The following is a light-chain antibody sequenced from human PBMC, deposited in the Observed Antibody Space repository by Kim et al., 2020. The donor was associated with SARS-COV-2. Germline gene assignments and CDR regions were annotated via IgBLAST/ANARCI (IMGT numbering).Light chain of an antibody. CDR2: GAS. V-gene: IGKV3-15*01. J-gene: IGKJ4*01. Sequence: PGGRATLACRASQSVSSNLAWYQQKPGQAPRLLIYGASTRATGIPARFSGSGSGTEFTLTISSLQSEDFAVYYCQQYNNWPPGLTFGGGTKVDIK. CDR1: QSVSSN. CDR3: QQYNNWPPGLT.